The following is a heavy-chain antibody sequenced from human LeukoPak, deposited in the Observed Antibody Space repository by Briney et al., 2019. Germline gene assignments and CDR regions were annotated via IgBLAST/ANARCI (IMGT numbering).Heavy chain of an antibody. Sequence: PSETLSLTCTVSGGSISNYYWSWIRQPPGKGLEWIGHIYYSWATKYNPSLKSRITISVDTSKNQFPLMLSAVTAADTAVYYCARFGITVVRGGKYYFDYWGQGTLVTVSS. CDR2: IYYSWAT. V-gene: IGHV4-59*08. CDR1: GGSISNYY. CDR3: ARFGITVVRGGKYYFDY. D-gene: IGHD3-10*01. J-gene: IGHJ4*02.